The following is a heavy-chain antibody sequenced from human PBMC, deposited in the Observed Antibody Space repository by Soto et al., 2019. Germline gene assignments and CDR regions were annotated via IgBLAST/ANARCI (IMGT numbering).Heavy chain of an antibody. CDR3: ARDHVVRGVINWFDP. D-gene: IGHD3-10*01. V-gene: IGHV4-59*01. Sequence: WILLPKRKVLEWSGNIYYSGSTNYNPSLKSQVTISVDTSKNQFSLKLRSVTAADKAVYYCARDHVVRGVINWFDPWGQVPLVSVS. J-gene: IGHJ5*02. CDR2: IYYSGST.